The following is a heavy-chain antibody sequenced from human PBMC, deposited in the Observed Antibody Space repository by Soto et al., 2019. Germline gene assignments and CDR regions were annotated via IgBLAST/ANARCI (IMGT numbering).Heavy chain of an antibody. D-gene: IGHD3-3*01. CDR1: GGSISSYY. V-gene: IGHV4-59*08. J-gene: IGHJ5*02. Sequence: PSETLSLTCTVSGGSISSYYWSWIRQPPGKGLEWIGYIYYSGSTNYNPSLKSRVTISVDTSKNQFSLKLSSVTAADTAVYYCARLSLGKMNFGVVTPPSVGFDPWGQGTLVTVSS. CDR3: ARLSLGKMNFGVVTPPSVGFDP. CDR2: IYYSGST.